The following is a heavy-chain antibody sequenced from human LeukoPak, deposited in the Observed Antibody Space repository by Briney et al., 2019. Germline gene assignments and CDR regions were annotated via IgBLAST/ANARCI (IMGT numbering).Heavy chain of an antibody. CDR2: ISSNSSTI. CDR1: GYTFTSYS. CDR3: ARAFGLTDY. Sequence: GASLKLSCKASGYTFTSYSMNWVRQAPGQGLEWVSYISSNSSTIYYADTVKGRFTISRDNAKNSLYLQINSLRDEDTAVYYCARAFGLTDYWGQGTLVTVSS. V-gene: IGHV3-48*02. D-gene: IGHD3/OR15-3a*01. J-gene: IGHJ4*02.